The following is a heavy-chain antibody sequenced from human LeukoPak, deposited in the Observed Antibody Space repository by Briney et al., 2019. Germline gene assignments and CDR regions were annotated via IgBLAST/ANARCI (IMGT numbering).Heavy chain of an antibody. Sequence: SQTLSLTCAISGDSVSTNTGAWNWIRQSPSRGLEWLGRTHYRSRWYTEYAPSVKGRMTIDPDTSKNQFSLQLNSVTPDDTAVYYCVRGFSDHGLDYWDQGTLVTVSS. D-gene: IGHD5-12*01. CDR1: GDSVSTNTGA. CDR3: VRGFSDHGLDY. CDR2: THYRSRWYT. J-gene: IGHJ4*02. V-gene: IGHV6-1*01.